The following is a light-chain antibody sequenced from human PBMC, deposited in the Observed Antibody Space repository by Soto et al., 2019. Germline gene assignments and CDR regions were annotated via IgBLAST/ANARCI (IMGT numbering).Light chain of an antibody. V-gene: IGKV1-33*01. CDR3: QQYDYLLFT. J-gene: IGKJ3*01. Sequence: DIQMTQSPSSLSASVGDRVTITCQASQDISNYLNWYQQKPGKAPKLLIYDASNLETGVPSRFSGSGSGTDFTLIISSLQCADIATYYCQQYDYLLFTFGPGTKVDNK. CDR2: DAS. CDR1: QDISNY.